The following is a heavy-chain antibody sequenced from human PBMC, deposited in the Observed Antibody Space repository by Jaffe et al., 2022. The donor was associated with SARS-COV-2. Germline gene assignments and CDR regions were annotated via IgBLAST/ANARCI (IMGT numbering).Heavy chain of an antibody. CDR3: ARVLRYCSGGSCYPLQIDY. Sequence: EVQLVESGGGLVQPGGSLRLSCAASGFTFSSYSMTWVRQAPGKGLEWVSYISSGGTTIYYADSVKGRFTISRDNAKNSLYLQMNSLRDEDTAVYYCARVLRYCSGGSCYPLQIDYWGQGTLVTVSS. J-gene: IGHJ4*02. D-gene: IGHD2-15*01. V-gene: IGHV3-48*02. CDR1: GFTFSSYS. CDR2: ISSGGTTI.